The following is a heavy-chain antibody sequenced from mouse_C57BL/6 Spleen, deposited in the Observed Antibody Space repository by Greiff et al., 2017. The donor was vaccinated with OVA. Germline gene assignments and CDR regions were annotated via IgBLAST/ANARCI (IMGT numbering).Heavy chain of an antibody. J-gene: IGHJ1*03. CDR3: ARRYYYGSSYGYFDV. V-gene: IGHV1-78*01. CDR2: IYPRDGST. CDR1: GYTFTDHT. D-gene: IGHD1-1*01. Sequence: VQGVESDAELVKPGASVKISCKVSGYTFTDHTIHWMKQRPEQGLEWIGYIYPRDGSTKYNEKFKGKATLTADKSSSTAYMQLNSLTSEDSAVYFCARRYYYGSSYGYFDVWGTGTTVTVSS.